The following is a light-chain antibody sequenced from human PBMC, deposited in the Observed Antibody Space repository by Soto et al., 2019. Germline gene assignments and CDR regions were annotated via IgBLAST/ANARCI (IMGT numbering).Light chain of an antibody. V-gene: IGKV3D-20*02. CDR2: DAS. CDR1: QSVSSSY. Sequence: EIILTQSPATLSLSPGERATLSCGASQSVSSSYVAWYQHRPGLAPRLLIHDASSRATGIPDRFSGTKSGTDFTLTIRRLEPEDAAVYYCQQRSNWPPWTFGQGTKVEIK. CDR3: QQRSNWPPWT. J-gene: IGKJ1*01.